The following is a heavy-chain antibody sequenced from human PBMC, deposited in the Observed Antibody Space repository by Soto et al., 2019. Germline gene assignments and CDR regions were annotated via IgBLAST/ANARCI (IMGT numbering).Heavy chain of an antibody. V-gene: IGHV1-18*01. D-gene: IGHD6-13*01. Sequence: SVKVSCKASGYTMTSYGISWLLQAPGQGLEWMGWISAYNGNTNYAQKLQGRVTMTTDTSTSTAYMELRSLRSDDTAVYYCARDRIAAAGPPEYLQHWGQGTLVTVSS. J-gene: IGHJ1*01. CDR3: ARDRIAAAGPPEYLQH. CDR1: GYTMTSYG. CDR2: ISAYNGNT.